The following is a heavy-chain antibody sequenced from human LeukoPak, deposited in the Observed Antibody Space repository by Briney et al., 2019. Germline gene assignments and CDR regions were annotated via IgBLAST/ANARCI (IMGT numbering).Heavy chain of an antibody. CDR3: TRDPRNLDY. V-gene: IGHV3-48*04. J-gene: IGHJ4*02. Sequence: GRSLRLSCAASGFTFGSYGMHWVRQAPGKGLEWVSGISGSDGTTSYADSVKGRFTISRDNAKNSLYLQMNSLRVEDTAVYYCTRDPRNLDYWGQGTLVTVSS. CDR1: GFTFGSYG. D-gene: IGHD1-14*01. CDR2: ISGSDGTT.